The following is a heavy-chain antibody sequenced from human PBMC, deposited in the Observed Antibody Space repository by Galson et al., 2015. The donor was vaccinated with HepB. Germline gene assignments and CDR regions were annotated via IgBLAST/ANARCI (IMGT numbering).Heavy chain of an antibody. Sequence: ASGYTFTGYYMHWVRQAPGQGLEWMGWINPNSGGTNYAQKFQGWVTMTRDTSISTAYMELSRLRSDDTAVYYCAREGVWYDILTGYPGAAFDIWGQGTMVTVSS. V-gene: IGHV1-2*04. CDR2: INPNSGGT. CDR3: AREGVWYDILTGYPGAAFDI. J-gene: IGHJ3*02. D-gene: IGHD3-9*01. CDR1: GYTFTGYY.